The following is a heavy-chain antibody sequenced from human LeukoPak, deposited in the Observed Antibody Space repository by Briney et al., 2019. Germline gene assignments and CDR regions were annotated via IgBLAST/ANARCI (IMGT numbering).Heavy chain of an antibody. CDR3: ARPLYDYDKGNDAFDI. J-gene: IGHJ3*02. D-gene: IGHD3-22*01. CDR2: IYPGDSDT. Sequence: GESLKISCKGSGYSFTTYWIGWVRQMPGKGLEWMGIIYPGDSDTRYSPSFQGHVTISADKSISTAYLQWSSLKASDTAMYYCARPLYDYDKGNDAFDIWGQGTMVTVSS. V-gene: IGHV5-51*01. CDR1: GYSFTTYW.